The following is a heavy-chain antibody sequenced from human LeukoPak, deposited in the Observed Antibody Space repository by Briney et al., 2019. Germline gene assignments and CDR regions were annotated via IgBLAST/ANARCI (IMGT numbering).Heavy chain of an antibody. Sequence: SETLSLTCTVSGGSISSYYWSWIRQPPGKGLEWIGYIYYSGSTNYNPSLKSRVAISVDTSKNQFSLKLSSVTAADTAVYYCARHKGVQNVLLWFGELGDAFDIWGQGTMVTVSS. CDR2: IYYSGST. CDR3: ARHKGVQNVLLWFGELGDAFDI. CDR1: GGSISSYY. D-gene: IGHD3-10*01. J-gene: IGHJ3*02. V-gene: IGHV4-59*08.